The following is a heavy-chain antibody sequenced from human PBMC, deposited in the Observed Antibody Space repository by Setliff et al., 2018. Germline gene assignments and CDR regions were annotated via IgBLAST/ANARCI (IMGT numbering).Heavy chain of an antibody. D-gene: IGHD3-10*01. CDR3: ARTTYSSGSGSYYTFDP. V-gene: IGHV5-51*01. CDR1: GYSFSTYW. CDR2: IYPGDSDT. Sequence: GESLKISCKGSGYSFSTYWIGWVRQVPGKGLEWMGIIYPGDSDTRYSPSFQGQVTISADKSIGTAYLQWSSLKASDTAMYYCARTTYSSGSGSYYTFDPWGQGTLVTVSS. J-gene: IGHJ5*02.